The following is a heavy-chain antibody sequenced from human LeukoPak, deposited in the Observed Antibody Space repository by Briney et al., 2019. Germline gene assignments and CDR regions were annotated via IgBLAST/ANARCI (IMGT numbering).Heavy chain of an antibody. CDR1: GYTFTGYY. Sequence: GASVKVSCKASGYTFTGYYMHWVRQAPGQGLEWMGWINPNSGGTNYAQKFQGRVTMTRDTSISTAYMELSRLRSDDTAVYYCARGPGYSSSWYNYWGQGTLVTVSS. V-gene: IGHV1-2*02. CDR2: INPNSGGT. J-gene: IGHJ4*02. CDR3: ARGPGYSSSWYNY. D-gene: IGHD6-13*01.